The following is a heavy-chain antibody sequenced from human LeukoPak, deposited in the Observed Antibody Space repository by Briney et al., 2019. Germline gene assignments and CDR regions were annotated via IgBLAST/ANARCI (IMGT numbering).Heavy chain of an antibody. CDR1: GGSIISGDYY. CDR2: IYYSGST. CDR3: ARGPYYYGSGPVNWFDP. J-gene: IGHJ5*02. D-gene: IGHD3-10*01. Sequence: SETLSPTCTVSGGSIISGDYYWSWNRQPPGRGLEWIGYIYYSGSTYYNPSLKSRVTISVDTSKNQFSLKLSSVTAADTAVYYCARGPYYYGSGPVNWFDPWGQGTLVTVSS. V-gene: IGHV4-30-4*01.